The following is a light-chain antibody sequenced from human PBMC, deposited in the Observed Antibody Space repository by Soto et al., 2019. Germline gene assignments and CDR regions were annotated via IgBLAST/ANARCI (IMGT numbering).Light chain of an antibody. CDR2: GAS. V-gene: IGKV3-15*01. CDR3: QQSNNWPFT. CDR1: QTVGSD. J-gene: IGKJ4*01. Sequence: EIVMTQSPATLSVSPGQRATLSCRASQTVGSDLAWYQQKTGQPPRLLIYGASTRATGIPARFSGRGSGTEFALTISSLESEDFAVYYCQQSNNWPFTFGGGTKVEIK.